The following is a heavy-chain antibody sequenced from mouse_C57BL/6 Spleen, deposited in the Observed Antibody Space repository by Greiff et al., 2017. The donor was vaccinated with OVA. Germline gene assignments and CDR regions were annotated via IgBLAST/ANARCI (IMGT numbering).Heavy chain of an antibody. V-gene: IGHV1-19*01. J-gene: IGHJ2*01. Sequence: VQLQQSGPVLVKPGASVKMSCKASGYTFTDYYMNWVKQSHGKSLEWIGVINPYNGGTSYNQKFKGKATLTVDKSSSTAYMELNSLTSEDSAVYYGARGGYYYGSSYYFDYWGQGTTLTVSS. CDR3: ARGGYYYGSSYYFDY. D-gene: IGHD1-1*01. CDR2: INPYNGGT. CDR1: GYTFTDYY.